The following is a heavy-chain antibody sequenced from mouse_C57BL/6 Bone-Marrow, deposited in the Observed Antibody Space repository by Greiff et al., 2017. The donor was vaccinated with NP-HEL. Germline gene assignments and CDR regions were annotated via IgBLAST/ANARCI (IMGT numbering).Heavy chain of an antibody. J-gene: IGHJ3*01. CDR2: ISNGGGST. V-gene: IGHV5-12*01. CDR3: AGYDGYYVGFAY. Sequence: EVQVVESGGGLVQPGGSLKLSCAASGFTFSAYYMYWVRQTPEKRLEWVAYISNGGGSTYYPDTVKGRFTISRDNAKNTLYLQMSRLKSEDTAMYYCAGYDGYYVGFAYWGQGTLVTVSA. CDR1: GFTFSAYY. D-gene: IGHD2-3*01.